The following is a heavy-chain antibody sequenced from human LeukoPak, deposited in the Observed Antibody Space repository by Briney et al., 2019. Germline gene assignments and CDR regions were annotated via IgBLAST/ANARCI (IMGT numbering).Heavy chain of an antibody. CDR1: GFTFSSYG. CDR3: AKGDHYYGMDV. Sequence: GGSLRVSCAASGFTFSSYGMHWVRQAPGKGLEWVAVISYGGSNKYYADSVKGRFTISRDNSKNTLYLQMNSLRAEDTAVYYCAKGDHYYGMDVWGQGTTVTVSS. V-gene: IGHV3-30*18. CDR2: ISYGGSNK. D-gene: IGHD2-21*01. J-gene: IGHJ6*02.